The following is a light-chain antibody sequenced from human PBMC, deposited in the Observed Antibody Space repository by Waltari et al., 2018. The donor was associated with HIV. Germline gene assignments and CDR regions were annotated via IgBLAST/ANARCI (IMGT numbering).Light chain of an antibody. CDR3: QSHDSSLSGYV. CDR1: SSNIGAGYH. J-gene: IGLJ1*01. CDR2: GNH. Sequence: QSVLTQPPSVSGAPGQRVTISCTGSSSNIGAGYHVHWYQQLPGTAPKLLIYGNHKRPSGVPDRFSGAKSGTSASLAITGLQAEDEADYHCQSHDSSLSGYVFGTGTKVTVL. V-gene: IGLV1-40*01.